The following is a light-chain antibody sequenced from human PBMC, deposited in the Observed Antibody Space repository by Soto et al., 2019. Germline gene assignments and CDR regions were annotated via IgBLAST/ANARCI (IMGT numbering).Light chain of an antibody. V-gene: IGKV3-15*01. CDR3: QQYYDWPEYT. Sequence: ETVMTQSPATLPVSPGESATLSCRASQNIDSNLAWYQQKPGQAPSLLIYRASTRATGVPARFSGRGSGTEFTLTISSLQSEDFAVYYCQQYYDWPEYTFGQGSKLEIK. CDR1: QNIDSN. CDR2: RAS. J-gene: IGKJ2*01.